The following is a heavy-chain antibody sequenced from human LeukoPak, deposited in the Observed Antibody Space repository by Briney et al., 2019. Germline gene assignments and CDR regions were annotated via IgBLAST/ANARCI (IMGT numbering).Heavy chain of an antibody. J-gene: IGHJ4*02. CDR2: IKQDGGEQ. Sequence: GGSLRLSCAASGFSYNGYWMSWVRQAPGKGLEWVANIKQDGGEQHYVDSVKGRFTIARDNAKNALYLQMNSLRAEDTAVYYCARDRIVEETGYLDYWGQGTLVTVSS. D-gene: IGHD2-21*02. CDR1: GFSYNGYW. CDR3: ARDRIVEETGYLDY. V-gene: IGHV3-7*01.